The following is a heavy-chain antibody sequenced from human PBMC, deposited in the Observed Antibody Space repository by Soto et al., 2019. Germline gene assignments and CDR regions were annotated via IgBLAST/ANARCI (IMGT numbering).Heavy chain of an antibody. J-gene: IGHJ4*02. V-gene: IGHV4-59*01. CDR2: IYYSGST. Sequence: QVQLQESGPGLVKPSETLSLTCTVSGGSISSYYWSWIRQPPGKGLEWIGYIYYSGSTNYNPSLKSRVTISVDTSKNQFSLKLSSVTAADTAVYYCARGSRFGELYSFDYWGQGTLVTVSS. CDR3: ARGSRFGELYSFDY. CDR1: GGSISSYY. D-gene: IGHD3-10*01.